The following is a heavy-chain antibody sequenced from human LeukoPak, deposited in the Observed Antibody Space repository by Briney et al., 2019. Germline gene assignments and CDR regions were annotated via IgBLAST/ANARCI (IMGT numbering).Heavy chain of an antibody. J-gene: IGHJ4*02. D-gene: IGHD6-19*01. CDR1: GFTFISYS. CDR3: ASVASSGGG. Sequence: GGSLRLSCAATGFTFISYSMNWVRQAPGKGPEWVSYISSSSRTIYYADSVKGRFTISRDNAKNSLYLQMNSLRDEDTAVYYCASVASSGGGWGQGTLVTVSS. CDR2: ISSSSRTI. V-gene: IGHV3-48*02.